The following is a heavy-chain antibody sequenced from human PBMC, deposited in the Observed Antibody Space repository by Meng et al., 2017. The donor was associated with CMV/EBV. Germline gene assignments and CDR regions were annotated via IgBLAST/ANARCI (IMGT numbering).Heavy chain of an antibody. V-gene: IGHV3-11*04. CDR1: GFTFSDYY. J-gene: IGHJ4*02. CDR3: ARWGAIVVVPAASDY. Sequence: SGFTFSDYYRSWIRQAPGKGLEWASYISSSGSTIYYADSVKGRFTISRDNAKNSLYLQMNSLRAEDTAVYYCARWGAIVVVPAASDYWGQGTLVTVSS. D-gene: IGHD2-2*01. CDR2: ISSSGSTI.